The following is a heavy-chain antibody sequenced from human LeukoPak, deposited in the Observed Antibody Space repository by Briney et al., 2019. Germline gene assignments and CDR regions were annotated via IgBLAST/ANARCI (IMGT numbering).Heavy chain of an antibody. CDR1: GGSLSGYY. CDR2: INHSGST. J-gene: IGHJ4*02. Sequence: SETLSLTCAVYGGSLSGYYWSWIRQPPGKGLEWIGEINHSGSTNYNPSLKSRVTISVDTSKNQFSLKLSSVTAADTAVYYCARRIMITFGGVIVPQGGYFDYWGQGTLVTVSS. CDR3: ARRIMITFGGVIVPQGGYFDY. D-gene: IGHD3-16*02. V-gene: IGHV4-34*01.